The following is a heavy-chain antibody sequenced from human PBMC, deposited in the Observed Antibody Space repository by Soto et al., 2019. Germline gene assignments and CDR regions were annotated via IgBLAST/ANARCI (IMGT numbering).Heavy chain of an antibody. D-gene: IGHD6-6*01. V-gene: IGHV1-2*02. J-gene: IGHJ6*02. CDR1: GYTFTGYY. CDR3: ARGRYSSSSLYHGMDV. Sequence: ASVKVSCKASGYTFTGYYMHWVRQAPGQGLEWMGWINPNSGGTNYAQKFQGRVTMTRDTSISTAYMELSRLRSDDTAVYYCARGRYSSSSLYHGMDVWGQGTTVTVSS. CDR2: INPNSGGT.